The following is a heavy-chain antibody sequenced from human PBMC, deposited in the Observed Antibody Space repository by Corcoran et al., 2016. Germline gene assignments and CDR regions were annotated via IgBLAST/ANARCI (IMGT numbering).Heavy chain of an antibody. CDR3: LRFLEWLSPDQH. CDR2: INHSGST. V-gene: IGHV4-34*01. Sequence: QVQLQQWGAGLLKPSETLSLTCAVYGGSFSGYYWSWIRQPPGKGLEWIGEINHSGSTNYNPSLKSRVTISVDTSKNQFSLKLSSVTAADTAVYYCLRFLEWLSPDQHWGQGTLVTVSS. D-gene: IGHD3-3*01. CDR1: GGSFSGYY. J-gene: IGHJ1*01.